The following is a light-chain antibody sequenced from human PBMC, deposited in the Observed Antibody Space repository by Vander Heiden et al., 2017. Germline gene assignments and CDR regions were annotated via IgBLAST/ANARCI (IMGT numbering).Light chain of an antibody. J-gene: IGKJ2*01. CDR2: AAS. CDR3: QQSYSTPYT. V-gene: IGKV1-39*01. CDR1: QSISSY. Sequence: DIQMTQSPSSLSASVGDRVTITCRASQSISSYLNWYQQKPGKAPKLPIYAASSLQSGVPSRFSGSGSGTDFTITISSLQPEDFATYYCQQSYSTPYTFGQGTKLEIK.